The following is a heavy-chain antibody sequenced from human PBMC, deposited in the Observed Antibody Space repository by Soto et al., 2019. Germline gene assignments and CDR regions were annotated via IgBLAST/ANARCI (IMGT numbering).Heavy chain of an antibody. CDR2: INPSGGST. CDR3: ARDFLPRRDGYSVAFDY. D-gene: IGHD6-19*01. V-gene: IGHV1-46*01. J-gene: IGHJ4*02. Sequence: GASVEVSCKASGYTFTSYYMHWVRQAPGQGLEWMGIINPSGGSTSYAQKFQGRVTMTRDTSTSTVYMELSSLRSEDTAVYYCARDFLPRRDGYSVAFDYWGQGTLVTVSS. CDR1: GYTFTSYY.